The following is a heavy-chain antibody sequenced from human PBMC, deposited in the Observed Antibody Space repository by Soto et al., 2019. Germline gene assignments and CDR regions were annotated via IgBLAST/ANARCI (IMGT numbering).Heavy chain of an antibody. CDR3: ARAAATLNNWFDP. Sequence: GASVKVSCKASGYTFTGYYMHWVRQAPGQGLEWMGWINPNSGGTNYAQKFQGWVTMTRDTSISTAYMELSRLRSDDTAVYYCARAAATLNNWFDPWGQGTLVTVSS. CDR2: INPNSGGT. D-gene: IGHD2-15*01. V-gene: IGHV1-2*04. CDR1: GYTFTGYY. J-gene: IGHJ5*02.